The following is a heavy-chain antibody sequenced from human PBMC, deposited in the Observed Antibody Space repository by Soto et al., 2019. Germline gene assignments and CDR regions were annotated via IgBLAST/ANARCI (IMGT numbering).Heavy chain of an antibody. J-gene: IGHJ4*02. CDR3: TSRRDWTAVVPLDY. D-gene: IGHD5-18*01. V-gene: IGHV3-73*01. CDR2: IRNKGNNYAT. CDR1: GFTFSDSA. Sequence: PGGSLRLSCAASGFTFSDSAMHWVRQASGKGLEWVGRIRNKGNNYATAYTASVKGRFTISRDDSKNTVYLQMNSLKIDDTAVYYCTSRRDWTAVVPLDYWGLGTLVTVSS.